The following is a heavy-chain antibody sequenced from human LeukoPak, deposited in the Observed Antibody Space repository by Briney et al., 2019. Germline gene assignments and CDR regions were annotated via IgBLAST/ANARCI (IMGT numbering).Heavy chain of an antibody. CDR3: TRQSIAGDRRDY. CDR1: GFTFSGSA. Sequence: GGSLRLSCAASGFTFSGSAMHWVRQASGKGLEWVGRIRSKANSYATAYAASVKGRFTISRDDSKDTAYLQMNSLKTEDTAVYYCTRQSIAGDRRDYWGQGTLVTVSS. J-gene: IGHJ4*02. V-gene: IGHV3-73*01. CDR2: IRSKANSYAT. D-gene: IGHD6-6*01.